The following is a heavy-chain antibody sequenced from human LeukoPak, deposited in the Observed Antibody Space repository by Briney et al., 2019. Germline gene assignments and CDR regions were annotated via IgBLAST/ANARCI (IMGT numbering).Heavy chain of an antibody. CDR2: ISSSSSYI. CDR3: ARGQVGAADY. CDR1: GFTFSSYS. V-gene: IGHV3-21*01. Sequence: GGSLRLSCAASGFTFSSYSMNWVRQALGKGLEWVSSISSSSSYIYYADSVKGRFTISRDNAKNSLYLQMNSLRAEDTAVYYCARGQVGAADYWGQGTLVTVSS. D-gene: IGHD1-26*01. J-gene: IGHJ4*02.